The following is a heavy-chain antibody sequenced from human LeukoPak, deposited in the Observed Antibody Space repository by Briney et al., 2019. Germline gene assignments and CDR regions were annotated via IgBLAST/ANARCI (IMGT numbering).Heavy chain of an antibody. CDR1: GGSINSGGYY. CDR3: ARTAGWSYGFDY. CDR2: IYNSGTT. Sequence: PSQTLSLTCTVSGGSINSGGYYWSWIRQHPGKGLEWIGYIYNSGTTYYNPSLESRVTISGDTSKNQFSLKLNSVTAADTAVYYCARTAGWSYGFDYWGQGTLVTVSS. J-gene: IGHJ4*02. V-gene: IGHV4-31*03. D-gene: IGHD5-18*01.